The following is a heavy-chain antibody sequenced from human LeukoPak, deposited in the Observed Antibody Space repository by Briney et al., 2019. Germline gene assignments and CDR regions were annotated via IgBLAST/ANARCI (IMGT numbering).Heavy chain of an antibody. J-gene: IGHJ5*02. CDR1: GYTFTSYG. Sequence: ASVKVSCKASGYTFTSYGISWVRQAPGQGLEWMGWISAYNGNTNYAQKLQGRVTMTTDTSTSTAYMELRSLRSDDTAVYCCARGYELRYFDWLSNNWSDPWGQGTLVTVSS. CDR3: ARGYELRYFDWLSNNWSDP. D-gene: IGHD3-9*01. CDR2: ISAYNGNT. V-gene: IGHV1-18*01.